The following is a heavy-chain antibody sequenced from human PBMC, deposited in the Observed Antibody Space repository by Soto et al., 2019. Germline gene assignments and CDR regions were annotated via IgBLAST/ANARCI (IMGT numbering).Heavy chain of an antibody. J-gene: IGHJ4*02. CDR1: GYSFTSYW. CDR3: ARPANTVADHFDL. D-gene: IGHD4-17*01. Sequence: GESLKISCKGSGYSFTSYWIGWVRQMPGKGLEWVGIIYPSDSDTRYSPSFQGQVTISADQSINTAYLQWDSLKASDTAIYYCARPANTVADHFDLWGQGTPVTVSS. V-gene: IGHV5-51*01. CDR2: IYPSDSDT.